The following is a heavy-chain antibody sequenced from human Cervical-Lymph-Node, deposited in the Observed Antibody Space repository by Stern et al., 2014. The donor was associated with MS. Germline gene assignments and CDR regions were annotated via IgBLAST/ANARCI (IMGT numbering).Heavy chain of an antibody. Sequence: QDQLVQSGAEVKKPGSSVKVSCKASGDTFTDYAISWVRQAPGQGPEWMGGITPVFASADYAQKFQGRLTITADKSTSTAYMDLSSLTSEDTAVYYCAREVGSLAMDVWGQGTTVIVSS. D-gene: IGHD1-1*01. CDR1: GDTFTDYA. CDR3: AREVGSLAMDV. CDR2: ITPVFASA. V-gene: IGHV1-69*14. J-gene: IGHJ6*01.